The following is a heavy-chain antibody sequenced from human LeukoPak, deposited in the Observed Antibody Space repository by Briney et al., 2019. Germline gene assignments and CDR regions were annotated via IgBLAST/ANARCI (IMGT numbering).Heavy chain of an antibody. CDR1: GFTFSNAW. CDR2: IKSKTDGGTT. Sequence: PGGSLRLSCAASGFTFSNAWMSWVRQAPGKGLEWVGRIKSKTDGGTTDYAAPVKGRFTISGDDSKNTLYLQMNSLKTEDTAVYYCTTDPPYSGYFNWGQGTVVIVSS. CDR3: TTDPPYSGYFN. V-gene: IGHV3-15*01. J-gene: IGHJ4*02. D-gene: IGHD5-12*01.